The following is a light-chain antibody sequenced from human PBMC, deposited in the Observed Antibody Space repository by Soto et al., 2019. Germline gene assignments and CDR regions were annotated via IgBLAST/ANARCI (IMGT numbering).Light chain of an antibody. Sequence: DIQVTQSPSSLSASVGDRVTITCRASQDIRTYLAWYQQKPGKAPKLLIFAASTLQSGVPPRFIGSGSGTEFTLTIGSLQPDDFGTYWCQQYDEYPLTFGGGTKVEL. CDR1: QDIRTY. V-gene: IGKV1D-12*01. CDR3: QQYDEYPLT. J-gene: IGKJ4*01. CDR2: AAS.